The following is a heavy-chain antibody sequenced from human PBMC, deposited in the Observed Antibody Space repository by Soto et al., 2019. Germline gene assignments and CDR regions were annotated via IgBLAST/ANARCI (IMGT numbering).Heavy chain of an antibody. Sequence: KPSETLSLTCAVSGGSISSATYSWIWIRQPPGKGLEWIGYIYHSGSTFYNPSLKSRVTISVDRSRNQFSLKLTSVTAADTAVYYCDTSRLGVVAAIPDYWGQGTLVTVSS. J-gene: IGHJ4*02. CDR2: IYHSGST. CDR1: GGSISSATYS. V-gene: IGHV4-30-2*01. CDR3: DTSRLGVVAAIPDY. D-gene: IGHD2-15*01.